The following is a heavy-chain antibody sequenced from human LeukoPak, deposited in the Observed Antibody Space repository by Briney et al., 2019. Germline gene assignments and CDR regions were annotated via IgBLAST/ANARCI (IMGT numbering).Heavy chain of an antibody. CDR3: ASQAVATNDWFDP. CDR2: ISAYNGNT. CDR1: GYTFTSYG. Sequence: ASVKVSCKASGYTFTSYGISWVRQAPGQGLEWMGWISAYNGNTNYAQKLQGRVTMTTDKSTSTAYKELRSLRSDDTAVYYCASQAVATNDWFDPWGQGTLVTVSS. V-gene: IGHV1-18*01. D-gene: IGHD6-19*01. J-gene: IGHJ5*02.